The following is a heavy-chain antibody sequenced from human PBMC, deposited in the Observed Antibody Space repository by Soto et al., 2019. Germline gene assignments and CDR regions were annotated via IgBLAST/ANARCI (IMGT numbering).Heavy chain of an antibody. J-gene: IGHJ6*02. Sequence: QVQLVESGGGVVQPGRSLRLSCAASGFTFSSYGMHWVRQAPGKGLEWVAVIWYDGSNKYYADSVKGRFTISRDNSKNTLYLQMNSPRAEDTAVYYCARRDYYYYGMDVWGQGTTVTVSS. CDR2: IWYDGSNK. V-gene: IGHV3-33*01. CDR3: ARRDYYYYGMDV. CDR1: GFTFSSYG.